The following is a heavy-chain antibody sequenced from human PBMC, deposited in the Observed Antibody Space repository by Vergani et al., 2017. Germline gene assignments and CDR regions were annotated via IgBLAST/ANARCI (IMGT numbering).Heavy chain of an antibody. CDR2: IYSGGST. V-gene: IGHV3-53*02. D-gene: IGHD2-8*02. Sequence: EVQLVETGGGLIKPGGSLRLSCAASGFTVSSNYMSWVRQAPGKGLEWVSVIYSGGSTYYADSVKGRFTISRDNSKNTLYLQMNSLRAEDTAVYYCTRTLVLGAFDIWGQGTMVTVSS. J-gene: IGHJ3*02. CDR3: TRTLVLGAFDI. CDR1: GFTVSSNY.